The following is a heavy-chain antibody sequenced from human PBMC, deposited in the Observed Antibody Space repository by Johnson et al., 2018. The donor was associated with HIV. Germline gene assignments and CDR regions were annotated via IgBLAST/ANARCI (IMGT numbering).Heavy chain of an antibody. J-gene: IGHJ3*02. CDR2: ISSSGSTI. D-gene: IGHD2-15*01. CDR1: QFTFSSYY. Sequence: VQLVESGGGLPKPAWSPRLSCAASQFTFSSYYMNCVRQAPGKGLEWVSYISSSGSTIYYADSVKGRFTVSRDSSKTTLYLQMKSLRPEDTAVYFCAKGDCSAILCSDDAFHIWGQGTMVTLSS. CDR3: AKGDCSAILCSDDAFHI. V-gene: IGHV3-48*04.